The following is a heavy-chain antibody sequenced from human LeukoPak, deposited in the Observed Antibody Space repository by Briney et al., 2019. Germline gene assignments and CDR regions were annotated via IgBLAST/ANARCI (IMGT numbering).Heavy chain of an antibody. CDR2: IYYSGST. CDR3: AXHRGYADPFDY. J-gene: IGHJ4*02. CDR1: GGSISSYY. V-gene: IGHV4-59*08. D-gene: IGHD5-18*01. Sequence: SETLSLTCTVSGGSISSYYWNWIRQPPGKGLEWIGYIYYSGSTNYNPSLKSRVTISVDTSKNQFSLKLSSVTAADTAVHYCAXHRGYADPFDYWGQGTLVTVSS.